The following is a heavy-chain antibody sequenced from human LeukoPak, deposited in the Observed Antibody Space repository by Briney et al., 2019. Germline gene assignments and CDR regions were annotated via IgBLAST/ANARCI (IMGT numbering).Heavy chain of an antibody. V-gene: IGHV3-15*01. CDR2: IKSKTDGGTT. J-gene: IGHJ4*02. CDR3: TTRRVVAATWWGDY. D-gene: IGHD2-15*01. CDR1: GFTFSNAW. Sequence: GGSLRLSCAASGFTFSNAWISWVRQAPGKGLEWVGRIKSKTDGGTTDYAAPVKGRFTISRDDSKNTLYLQMNSLKTEDTAVYYCTTRRVVAATWWGDYWGQGTLVTVSS.